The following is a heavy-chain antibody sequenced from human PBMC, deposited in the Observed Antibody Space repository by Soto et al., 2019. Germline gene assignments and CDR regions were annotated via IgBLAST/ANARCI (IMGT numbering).Heavy chain of an antibody. CDR3: GRDGTKILRDWFDP. J-gene: IGHJ5*02. D-gene: IGHD1-1*01. CDR2: IYATWTT. Sequence: PSETLSLTCTVSGASISRFYWSWIRRSAEQGLVWIWRIYATWTTDYNPSPKRLIIMSVNTSKKHFSRNLRSVTAPDAALNYCGRDGTKILRDWFDPRGEGISVTVS. V-gene: IGHV4-4*07. CDR1: GASISRFY.